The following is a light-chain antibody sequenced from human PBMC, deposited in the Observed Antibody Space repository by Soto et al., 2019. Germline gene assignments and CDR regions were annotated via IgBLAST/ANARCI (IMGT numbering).Light chain of an antibody. J-gene: IGKJ4*01. CDR1: QGIGSA. CDR3: QQFNV. CDR2: DAS. Sequence: AIQLTQSPSSLSASVGDRVTITCRASQGIGSALAWYQQKPGKAPKLLIYDASSLESGVPSRFSGSGSGTDFTLTISSMQTEDFATYYCQQFNVFGAATKVDIK. V-gene: IGKV1-13*02.